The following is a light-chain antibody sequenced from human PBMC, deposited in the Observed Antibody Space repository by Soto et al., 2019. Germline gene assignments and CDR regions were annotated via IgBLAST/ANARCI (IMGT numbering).Light chain of an antibody. CDR1: QSISSC. CDR3: QQYENLPT. V-gene: IGKV1-33*01. J-gene: IGKJ5*01. CDR2: DAS. Sequence: DIQMTQSPCTLPASVGDRVAITCRASQSISSCLAWYQQKPGRAPKLLIYDASKLEAGVPSRFRGSGSGTDFTFTISRLQPEDIATYYCQQYENLPTFGQGTRLEIK.